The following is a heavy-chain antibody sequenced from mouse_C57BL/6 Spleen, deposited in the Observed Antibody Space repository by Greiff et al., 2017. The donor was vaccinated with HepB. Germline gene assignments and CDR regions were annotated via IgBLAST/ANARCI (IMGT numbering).Heavy chain of an antibody. D-gene: IGHD4-1*01. CDR3: ARDGLGMGY. J-gene: IGHJ4*01. Sequence: EVQVVESEGGLVQPGSSMKLSCTASGFTFSDYYMAWVRQVPEKGLEWVANINYDGSSTYYLDSLKSRFIISRDNAKNILYLQMSSLKSEDTATYYCARDGLGMGYWGQGTSVTVSS. CDR2: INYDGSST. CDR1: GFTFSDYY. V-gene: IGHV5-16*01.